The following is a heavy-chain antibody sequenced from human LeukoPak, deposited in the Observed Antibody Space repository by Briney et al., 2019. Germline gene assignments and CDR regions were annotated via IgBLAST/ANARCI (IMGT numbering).Heavy chain of an antibody. CDR1: GGTFSSYA. D-gene: IGHD5-12*01. CDR3: ASEMATIISAPDY. Sequence: SVKVSCKASGGTFSSYAISWVRQAPGQGLEWMGRIIPIFGTANYAQKFQGRVTITTDESTSTAYMELSSLRSEDTAVYYCASEMATIISAPDYWGQGTLVTVSS. V-gene: IGHV1-69*05. J-gene: IGHJ4*02. CDR2: IIPIFGTA.